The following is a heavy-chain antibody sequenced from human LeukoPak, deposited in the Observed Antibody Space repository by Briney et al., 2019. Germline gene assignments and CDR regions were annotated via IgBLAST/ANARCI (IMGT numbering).Heavy chain of an antibody. J-gene: IGHJ6*03. CDR2: IIPIFGTA. CDR1: GGTFSSYA. D-gene: IGHD3-3*01. V-gene: IGHV1-69*05. Sequence: SVKVSCKASGGTFSSYAISWVRQAPGQGLEWMGGIIPIFGTANHAQKFQGRVTITTDESTSTAYMELSSLRSEDTAVYYCARGRILEMFYYYYYMDVWGKGTTVTVSS. CDR3: ARGRILEMFYYYYYMDV.